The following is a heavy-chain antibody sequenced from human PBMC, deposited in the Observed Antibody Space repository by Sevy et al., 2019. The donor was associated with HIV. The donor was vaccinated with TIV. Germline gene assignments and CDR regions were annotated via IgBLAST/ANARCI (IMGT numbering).Heavy chain of an antibody. V-gene: IGHV3-30*18. CDR1: GFTFSSYG. J-gene: IGHJ6*02. Sequence: GGSLRLSCAASGFTFSSYGMHWVRQAPGKGLEWVAVISYDGSNKYYADSVKGRFTISRDNSKNTLYLQMNSLRAEETAVYYCAKDLPYSSGWPYGMDVWGQGTTVTVSS. CDR3: AKDLPYSSGWPYGMDV. D-gene: IGHD6-19*01. CDR2: ISYDGSNK.